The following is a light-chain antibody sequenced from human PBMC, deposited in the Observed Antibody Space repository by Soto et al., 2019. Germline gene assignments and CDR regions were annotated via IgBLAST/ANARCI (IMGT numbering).Light chain of an antibody. J-gene: IGKJ2*01. CDR2: GAS. CDR3: QQYNNWPLT. CDR1: QSVSSN. V-gene: IGKV3-15*01. Sequence: EKVMTQSPATLSVSPGERATLSCRASQSVSSNLAWYQQKPGQAPRLLIYGASTRATGIPARFSGSGSGTEFTLTISSLQSEDFAVYYCQQYNNWPLTLGQGTKLEIK.